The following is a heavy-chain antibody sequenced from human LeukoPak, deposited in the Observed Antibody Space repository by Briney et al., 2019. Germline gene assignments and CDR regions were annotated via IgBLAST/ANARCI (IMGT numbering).Heavy chain of an antibody. CDR2: ILYDGTNK. Sequence: PGGSLRLSCAASGFTFSTYVMHWVRQAPGKGLQWVAVILYDGTNKYYADSVKGRFIISRDNSKNTLYLQMNSLTAEDTAVYYCARPLGYYGSGSAEYYFDYWGQGTLVTVSS. CDR1: GFTFSTYV. D-gene: IGHD3-10*01. J-gene: IGHJ4*02. V-gene: IGHV3-30*01. CDR3: ARPLGYYGSGSAEYYFDY.